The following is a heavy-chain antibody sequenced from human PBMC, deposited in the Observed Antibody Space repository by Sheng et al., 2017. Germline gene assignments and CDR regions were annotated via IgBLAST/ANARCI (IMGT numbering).Heavy chain of an antibody. CDR2: ISRSSTTI. Sequence: EVQLVESGGGLVQPGGSLRLSCAASGFTFSTYEMNWVRQAPGKGLEWVSYISRSSTTIYYADSVKGRFTISRDNAKNSLYLQMNSLRAEDAAVYYCARESGYSYGPAFDYWGQGTLVTVSS. CDR3: ARESGYSYGPAFDY. J-gene: IGHJ4*02. CDR1: GFTFSTYE. D-gene: IGHD5-18*01. V-gene: IGHV3-48*03.